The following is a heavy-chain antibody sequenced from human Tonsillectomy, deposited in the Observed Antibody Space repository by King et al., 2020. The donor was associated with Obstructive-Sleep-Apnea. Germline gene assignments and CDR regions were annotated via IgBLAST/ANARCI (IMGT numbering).Heavy chain of an antibody. V-gene: IGHV3-30*04. CDR2: ISYDGSNK. CDR1: GFTFSSYA. Sequence: VQLVESGGGVVQPGRSLRLSCAASGFTFSSYAMHWVRQAPGKGLEWVAVISYDGSNKYYADSVKGRFTISRDNSKNTLYLQMNSLRAEDTAVYYCARDPGLPAMIVVGLDAFDIWGQGTMVTVSS. D-gene: IGHD3-22*01. J-gene: IGHJ3*02. CDR3: ARDPGLPAMIVVGLDAFDI.